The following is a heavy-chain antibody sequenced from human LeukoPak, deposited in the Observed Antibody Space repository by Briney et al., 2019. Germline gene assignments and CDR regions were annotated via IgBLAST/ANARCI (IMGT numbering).Heavy chain of an antibody. CDR1: GYTFTGYY. CDR3: LVYYDSSGQHAFDI. Sequence: ASVKVSCKTSGYTFTGYYMHWVRQAPGQGLEWMGWMNPNSGNTGYAQKFQGRVTMTRNTSISTAYMELSSLRSEDTAVYYCLVYYDSSGQHAFDIWGQGTMVTVS. CDR2: MNPNSGNT. J-gene: IGHJ3*02. D-gene: IGHD3-22*01. V-gene: IGHV1-8*02.